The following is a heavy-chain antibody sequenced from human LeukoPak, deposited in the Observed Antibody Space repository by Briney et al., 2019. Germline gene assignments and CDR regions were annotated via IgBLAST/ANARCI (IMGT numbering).Heavy chain of an antibody. V-gene: IGHV4-30-4*01. D-gene: IGHD4-17*01. CDR2: IYYSGST. Sequence: SETLSLTCTVSGGSISSGDYYWGWIRQPPGKGLEWIGYIYYSGSTYYNPSLKSRVTISVDTSKNQFSLKLSSVTAADTAVYYCASGGYDYGDYGPDYWGQGTLVTVSS. CDR3: ASGGYDYGDYGPDY. CDR1: GGSISSGDYY. J-gene: IGHJ4*02.